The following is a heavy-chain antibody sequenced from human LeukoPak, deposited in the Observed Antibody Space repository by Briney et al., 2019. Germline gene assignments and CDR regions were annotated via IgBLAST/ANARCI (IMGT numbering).Heavy chain of an antibody. CDR1: GLTFRRHW. V-gene: IGHV3-7*01. CDR2: IKEDGTEN. Sequence: GGSLRLSCAASGLTFRRHWMSWVRQAPGKALEWVAAIKEDGTENHHANSVKGRFTISRDNAKNSLYLQMTSLRVEDTALYYCARDPLVTAFGAGHFDYWGLGTVVSVSS. D-gene: IGHD2-21*02. J-gene: IGHJ4*02. CDR3: ARDPLVTAFGAGHFDY.